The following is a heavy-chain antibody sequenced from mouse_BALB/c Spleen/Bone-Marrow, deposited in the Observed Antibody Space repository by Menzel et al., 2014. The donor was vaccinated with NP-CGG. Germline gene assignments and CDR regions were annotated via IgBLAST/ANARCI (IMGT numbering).Heavy chain of an antibody. CDR3: TRDLYDGYSYYAMDF. J-gene: IGHJ4*01. Sequence: EVKLVESGGGLVKPGGSLKLSCAASGFTFSSYTMSWVRQTPEKRLEWVATITSGGGYTYYPDSVKGRFTISRDNAKSTLYLQMSSLKSEDTAMYYCTRDLYDGYSYYAMDFWGQGTSVTASS. CDR1: GFTFSSYT. V-gene: IGHV5-6-4*01. CDR2: ITSGGGYT. D-gene: IGHD2-3*01.